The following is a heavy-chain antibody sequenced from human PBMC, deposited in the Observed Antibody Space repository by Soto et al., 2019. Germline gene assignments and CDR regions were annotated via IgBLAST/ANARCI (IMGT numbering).Heavy chain of an antibody. CDR3: ARASPGMDV. J-gene: IGHJ6*02. CDR2: INQDGSEK. Sequence: EVQLVESGGDLVQPGGSLRLSCAGSQFTFSNYWMNWVRQAPGKGLEWVANINQDGSEKYYVDSVKGRFTISRDSAKNSLFLQMNSLRADDTAVYYCARASPGMDVWGQGTTVTVSS. CDR1: QFTFSNYW. V-gene: IGHV3-7*01.